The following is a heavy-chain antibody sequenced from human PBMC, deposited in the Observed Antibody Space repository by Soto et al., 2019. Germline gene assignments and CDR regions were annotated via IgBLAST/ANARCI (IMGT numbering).Heavy chain of an antibody. Sequence: SETLSVTSTVSAGSISTYYWSWIRQPPGKGLEWIGYIYYSGSTNYNPSLKSRVTISVDTSKNQFSLKLSSVTAADTAVYYCARVWGGAFDIWGQGTMVTVSS. CDR3: ARVWGGAFDI. V-gene: IGHV4-59*01. CDR1: AGSISTYY. D-gene: IGHD3-10*01. CDR2: IYYSGST. J-gene: IGHJ3*02.